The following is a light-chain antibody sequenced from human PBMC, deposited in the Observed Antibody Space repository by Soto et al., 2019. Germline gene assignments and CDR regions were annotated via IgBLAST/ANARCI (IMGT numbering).Light chain of an antibody. V-gene: IGLV2-14*03. CDR2: DVS. J-gene: IGLJ1*01. Sequence: QSALTQPASVSGSPGQSITVSCTGTSSDIGSYDYVSWYQQHPGKVPKLIIYDVSNRPSGVSNRLSGSKSDNTASLTISGLQAEDEADYYCTSFTTAYTHVFGSGTKLTVL. CDR3: TSFTTAYTHV. CDR1: SSDIGSYDY.